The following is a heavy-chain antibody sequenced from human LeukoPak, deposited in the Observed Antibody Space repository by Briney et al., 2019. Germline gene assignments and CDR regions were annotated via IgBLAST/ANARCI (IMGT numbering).Heavy chain of an antibody. V-gene: IGHV4-4*07. J-gene: IGHJ4*02. CDR1: GDSISSYY. CDR3: ARDPHCSGSRCPFDY. Sequence: SETLSLTCDVSGDSISSYYWSWIRQPAGKGLEWLGRIYPSGSTYYNPSLKSRVTISVDTSKNQFSLKLSSVTAADTAVYYCARDPHCSGSRCPFDYWGQGALVTVSS. CDR2: IYPSGST. D-gene: IGHD2-2*01.